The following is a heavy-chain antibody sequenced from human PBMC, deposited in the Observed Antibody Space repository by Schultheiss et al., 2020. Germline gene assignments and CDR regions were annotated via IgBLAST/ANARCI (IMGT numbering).Heavy chain of an antibody. CDR1: GYTFTSYD. J-gene: IGHJ4*02. CDR3: ARHLRVGYCSGGSCYLGY. D-gene: IGHD2-15*01. CDR2: MNPNSGGT. V-gene: IGHV1-2*02. Sequence: ASVKVSCKASGYTFTSYDINWVRQATGQGLEWMGWMNPNSGGTNYAQKFQGRVTMTRDTSISTAYMELNRLRSDDTAVYYCARHLRVGYCSGGSCYLGYWGQGTLVTVSS.